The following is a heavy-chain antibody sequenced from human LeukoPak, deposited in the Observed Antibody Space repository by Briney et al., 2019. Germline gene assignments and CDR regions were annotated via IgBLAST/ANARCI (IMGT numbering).Heavy chain of an antibody. Sequence: PGGSLRLSCAASGFTVSNNYMSWVRQAPGKGLEWVSVIYSGGSSYYADSVKGRFTISRDNSKNTVYLQMNSLRVEDTAVYYCAKDRRWLQLGYWGQGTLVTVSS. CDR2: IYSGGSS. D-gene: IGHD5-24*01. J-gene: IGHJ4*02. V-gene: IGHV3-66*01. CDR1: GFTVSNNY. CDR3: AKDRRWLQLGY.